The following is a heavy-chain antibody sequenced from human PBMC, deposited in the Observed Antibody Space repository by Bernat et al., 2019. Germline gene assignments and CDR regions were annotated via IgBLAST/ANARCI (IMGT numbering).Heavy chain of an antibody. Sequence: QVQLVQSGAEVKKPGASVKVSCKASGYTFTGYYMHWVRQAPGQGLEWMGRINPNSGGTNYAQKFQGRVTMTRDTSISTAYMELSRLRSDDTAVYYCARDWVGNSNPRDWFDPWGQGTLVTVSS. V-gene: IGHV1-2*06. J-gene: IGHJ5*02. D-gene: IGHD4-11*01. CDR3: ARDWVGNSNPRDWFDP. CDR2: INPNSGGT. CDR1: GYTFTGYY.